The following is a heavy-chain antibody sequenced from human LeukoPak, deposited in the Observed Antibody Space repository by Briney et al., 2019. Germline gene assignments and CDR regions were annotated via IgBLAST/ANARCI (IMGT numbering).Heavy chain of an antibody. CDR3: ARDRASAGGFDY. Sequence: PSETLSLTCSVSGGSISPYYWSWIRQPPGKGLEWIGYIYYSGTTNYNPSLQSRVTISVATSKNQFSLKLSSVTAADTALYYCARDRASAGGFDYWGQRTLVTVSS. J-gene: IGHJ4*02. D-gene: IGHD2-15*01. CDR2: IYYSGTT. CDR1: GGSISPYY. V-gene: IGHV4-59*01.